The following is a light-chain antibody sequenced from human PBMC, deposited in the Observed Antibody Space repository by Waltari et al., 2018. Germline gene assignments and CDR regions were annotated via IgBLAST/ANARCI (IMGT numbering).Light chain of an antibody. CDR2: EGS. Sequence: QSALTQPASVSGSPGQSITISCTGTSSDVGSYNLVSWYQQHPGKAPKLMIYEGSKRPSGVSNRLSCSKSGNTASLTISGLHAEDEADYYCCSYAGSSTYWVFGGGTKLTVL. V-gene: IGLV2-23*01. CDR1: SSDVGSYNL. J-gene: IGLJ3*02. CDR3: CSYAGSSTYWV.